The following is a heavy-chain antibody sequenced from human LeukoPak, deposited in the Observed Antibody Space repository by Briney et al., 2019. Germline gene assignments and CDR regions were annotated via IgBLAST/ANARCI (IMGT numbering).Heavy chain of an antibody. CDR2: ISGSGGST. V-gene: IGHV3-23*01. Sequence: PGGSLRLSCAASGFTFSSYAMSWVRQAPGKGLEWVSAISGSGGSTYYADSVKGRFTISRDNSKNTLYLQMNSLRAEDTAVYYCAKGPTPYYDSSGYYWGQGTLVTVSS. CDR3: AKGPTPYYDSSGYY. CDR1: GFTFSSYA. D-gene: IGHD3-22*01. J-gene: IGHJ4*02.